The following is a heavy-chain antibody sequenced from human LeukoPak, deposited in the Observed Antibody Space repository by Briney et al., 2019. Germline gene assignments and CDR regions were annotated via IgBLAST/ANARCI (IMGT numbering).Heavy chain of an antibody. D-gene: IGHD4-23*01. CDR1: GGTFSSYA. CDR2: IIPILGTA. J-gene: IGHJ4*02. Sequence: ASVKVSCKASGGTFSSYAISWVRQAPGQGLEWMGGIIPILGTADYAQKFQGRVTITTDESTSTAYMELSSLRSEDTAVYYCARMTTVVTRGNYWGQGTLVTVSS. V-gene: IGHV1-69*05. CDR3: ARMTTVVTRGNY.